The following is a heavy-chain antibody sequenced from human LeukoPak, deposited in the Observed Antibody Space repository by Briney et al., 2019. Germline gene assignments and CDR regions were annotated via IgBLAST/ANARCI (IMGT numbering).Heavy chain of an antibody. V-gene: IGHV3-23*01. J-gene: IGHJ4*02. CDR1: GFTFSSYA. D-gene: IGHD3-9*01. CDR2: ICGSSDST. CDR3: ATKYYGIWTGYSY. Sequence: SGGSLRLSCAASGFTFSSYAMSWVRQAPGKGLEWVSAICGSSDSTYYADSVKGRFTISRDNSKNTLYLQMNSLRAEDTAVYYCATKYYGIWTGYSYWGQGTLVTVSA.